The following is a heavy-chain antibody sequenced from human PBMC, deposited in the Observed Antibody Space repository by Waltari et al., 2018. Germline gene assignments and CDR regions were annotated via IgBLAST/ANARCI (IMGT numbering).Heavy chain of an antibody. Sequence: QVQLVQSGAEVKKPGASVKVSCKASGYTFTSYDINWVRQATGQGLEWMGWMNPNSGNTGYAQKFQGRVTITRNTSISTAYMELSSLRSEDTAVYYCARSGGYCSGGSCYSGWFDPWGQGTLVTVSS. V-gene: IGHV1-8*03. J-gene: IGHJ5*02. CDR1: GYTFTSYD. D-gene: IGHD2-15*01. CDR2: MNPNSGNT. CDR3: ARSGGYCSGGSCYSGWFDP.